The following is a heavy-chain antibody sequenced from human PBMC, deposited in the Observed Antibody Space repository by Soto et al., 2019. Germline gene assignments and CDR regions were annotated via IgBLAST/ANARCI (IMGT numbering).Heavy chain of an antibody. CDR2: ISGSGGST. CDR3: AKNLKYTSSALDY. D-gene: IGHD6-13*01. CDR1: GFTFSSYA. J-gene: IGHJ4*02. Sequence: GGSLRLSCAASGFTFSSYAMSWVRQAPGKGLEWVSAISGSGGSTYYADSVKGRFTISRDNSKNTLYLQMNSLRAEDTAIYYCAKNLKYTSSALDYWGQGTLVTVSS. V-gene: IGHV3-23*01.